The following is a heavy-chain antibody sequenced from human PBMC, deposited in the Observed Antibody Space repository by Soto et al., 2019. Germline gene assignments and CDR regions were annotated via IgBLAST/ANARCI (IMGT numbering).Heavy chain of an antibody. J-gene: IGHJ4*02. CDR3: NRDHRYLDY. CDR2: IRSKAYGGTT. Sequence: GGSLRLSCTASGFTFGDYAMNWFRQAPGKGLEWVGFIRSKAYGGTTENAASVKGRFTISRDDSKSIAYLQMNSLKTEDTAVYYCNRDHRYLDYWGQGTLVTVSS. V-gene: IGHV3-49*03. CDR1: GFTFGDYA.